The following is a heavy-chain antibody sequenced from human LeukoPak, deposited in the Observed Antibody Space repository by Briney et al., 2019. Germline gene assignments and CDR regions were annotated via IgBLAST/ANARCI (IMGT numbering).Heavy chain of an antibody. D-gene: IGHD2-15*01. CDR1: GFTFSSYG. Sequence: GGSLRLSCAASGFTFSSYGMHWVRQAPGKGLEWVAVISYDGSNKYYADSVKGRFTISRDNSRNTLYLQMNSLRAEDTAVYYCAKVGYCSGGSCYSGVAVAAFQHWGQGTLVTVSS. V-gene: IGHV3-30*18. CDR3: AKVGYCSGGSCYSGVAVAAFQH. J-gene: IGHJ1*01. CDR2: ISYDGSNK.